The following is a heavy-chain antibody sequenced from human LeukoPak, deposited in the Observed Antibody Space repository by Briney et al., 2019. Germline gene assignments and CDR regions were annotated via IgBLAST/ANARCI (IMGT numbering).Heavy chain of an antibody. J-gene: IGHJ4*02. CDR2: NTDSGRT. CDR3: ARHGSTSSMRYYFDY. Sequence: SETLSLTCTVSGGSMTTYYWSWIRQPPGKGLEWVGYNTDSGRTNYNPSLKSRVTISVDTSKNQFSLKLSSVTAADTAVYYCARHGSTSSMRYYFDYWGQGTLVTVSS. CDR1: GGSMTTYY. V-gene: IGHV4-59*08.